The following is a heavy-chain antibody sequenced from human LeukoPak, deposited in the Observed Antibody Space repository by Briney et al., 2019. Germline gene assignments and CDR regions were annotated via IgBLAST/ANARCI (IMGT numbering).Heavy chain of an antibody. CDR2: INPNSGGT. D-gene: IGHD3-3*01. Sequence: ASVKVSCKASGYTFTGYYMHWVRQAPGQGLEWMGRINPNSGGTNYAQKFQGRVTMTRDTSISTAYMELSRLRSDDTAVYYCARVSRVTIFGVVPSPHSGMDVWGQGTTVTVSS. CDR3: ARVSRVTIFGVVPSPHSGMDV. V-gene: IGHV1-2*06. J-gene: IGHJ6*02. CDR1: GYTFTGYY.